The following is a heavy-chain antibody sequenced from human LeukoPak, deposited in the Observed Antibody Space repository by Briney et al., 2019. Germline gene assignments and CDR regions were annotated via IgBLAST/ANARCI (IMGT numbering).Heavy chain of an antibody. Sequence: GRSLRLSCAASVLDLTTYAMTWVRQAPPRGLEWVSGIRIGGGGTYYADSVKGRFTISRDNSENTLHLQMNNLRVEDTARDFGARCMVLSQGWCNWFDPWGQGTLVTVSS. V-gene: IGHV3-23*01. CDR2: IRIGGGGT. CDR3: ARCMVLSQGWCNWFDP. J-gene: IGHJ5*02. CDR1: VLDLTTYA. D-gene: IGHD6-13*01.